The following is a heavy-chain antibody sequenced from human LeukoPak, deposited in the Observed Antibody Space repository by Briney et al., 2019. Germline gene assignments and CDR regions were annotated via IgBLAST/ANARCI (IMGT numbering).Heavy chain of an antibody. CDR1: GFTVSSNY. CDR2: ISGSGGST. J-gene: IGHJ4*02. V-gene: IGHV3-23*01. CDR3: AKDGYYYGSGSYYEDYYMDV. D-gene: IGHD3-10*01. Sequence: GGSLRLSCAASGFTVSSNYMSWVRQAPGKGLEWVSAISGSGGSTYYADSVKGRFTISRDNSKNTLYLQMNSLRAEDTAVYYCAKDGYYYGSGSYYEDYYMDVWGQGTLVTVSS.